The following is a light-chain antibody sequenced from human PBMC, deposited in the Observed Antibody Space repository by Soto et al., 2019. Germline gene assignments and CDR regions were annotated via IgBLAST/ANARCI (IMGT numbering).Light chain of an antibody. V-gene: IGKV1-8*01. CDR3: QQYYSYPWT. CDR2: AAS. J-gene: IGKJ1*01. Sequence: TQSACSLSSSHVYRVTITSQASQAVNSWLAWFQQKPGKAPKLLIYAASTLQSGVPSRFSGSGSGTDFTLTISCLQSEDFATYYCQQYYSYPWTFGQGTKV. CDR1: QAVNSW.